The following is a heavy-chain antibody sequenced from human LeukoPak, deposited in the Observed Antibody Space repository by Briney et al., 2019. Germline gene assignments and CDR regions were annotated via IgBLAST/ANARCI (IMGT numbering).Heavy chain of an antibody. CDR2: ISYDGSNK. CDR3: ASRNDYGDSLGGFNDAFDI. D-gene: IGHD4-17*01. J-gene: IGHJ3*02. Sequence: GGSLRLSCAASGFTFSSYAMHWVRQAPGKGLEWVAVISYDGSNKYYADSVKGRFTISRDNSKNTLYLQMNSLRAEDTAVYYCASRNDYGDSLGGFNDAFDIWGQGTMVTVSS. V-gene: IGHV3-30*04. CDR1: GFTFSSYA.